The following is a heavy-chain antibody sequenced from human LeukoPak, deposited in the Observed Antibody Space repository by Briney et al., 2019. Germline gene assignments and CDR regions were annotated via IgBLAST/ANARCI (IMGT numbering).Heavy chain of an antibody. CDR1: GGSISSYY. CDR3: ASPVTVTRNWYFDL. J-gene: IGHJ2*01. D-gene: IGHD4-17*01. Sequence: SETLSLTCTVSGGSISSYYWSWIRQPPGKGLEWIGYIYYSGSTNYNPSLKSRVTISVDTSKNQFSLKLSSVTAADTAVYYCASPVTVTRNWYFDLWGRGPLVTVSS. V-gene: IGHV4-59*08. CDR2: IYYSGST.